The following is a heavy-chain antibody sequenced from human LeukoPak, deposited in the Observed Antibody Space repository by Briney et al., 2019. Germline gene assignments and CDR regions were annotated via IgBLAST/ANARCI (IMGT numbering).Heavy chain of an antibody. CDR1: GFTFGAYT. J-gene: IGHJ4*02. D-gene: IGHD3-22*01. V-gene: IGHV3-21*01. CDR3: ARNTYYDSSGYDY. CDR2: IFSRSESI. Sequence: PGGSLRLSCAASGFTFGAYTINWVRQAPGKGLEWVSCIFSRSESILYADSVKGRFTISRDNAKNSLYLQMNSLRAEDTAVYYCARNTYYDSSGYDYWGQGTLVTVSS.